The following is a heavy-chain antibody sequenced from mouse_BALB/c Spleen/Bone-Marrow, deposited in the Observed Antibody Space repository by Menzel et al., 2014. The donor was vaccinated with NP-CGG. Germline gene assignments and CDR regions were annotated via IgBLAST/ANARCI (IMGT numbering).Heavy chain of an antibody. Sequence: EVMLVESGGGLVQPGGSPKLSCAASGFTFSYYTMSWVRQTPEKRLEWVAYISNGGSTTYHPDTVKGRFTISRDNAKNTLYLQMSSLKSEDTAMYYCARDGYDVGGALDYWGQGTSVTVSS. CDR1: GFTFSYYT. CDR2: ISNGGSTT. CDR3: ARDGYDVGGALDY. V-gene: IGHV5-12-2*01. J-gene: IGHJ4*01. D-gene: IGHD2-2*01.